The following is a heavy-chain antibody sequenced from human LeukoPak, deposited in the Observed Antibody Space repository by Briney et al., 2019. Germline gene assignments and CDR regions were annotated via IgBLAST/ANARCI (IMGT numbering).Heavy chain of an antibody. J-gene: IGHJ4*02. CDR3: ASDSGYDCFDY. CDR1: GFTFSGSW. Sequence: GGSLRLSCAASGFTFSGSWMAWVRQAPGKGLEWVANMNQDGSEKNYVDSVKGRFTISRDNAKNSLYLQMNSLRAEDTAVYYCASDSGYDCFDYWGQGTLVTVSS. CDR2: MNQDGSEK. V-gene: IGHV3-7*01. D-gene: IGHD5-12*01.